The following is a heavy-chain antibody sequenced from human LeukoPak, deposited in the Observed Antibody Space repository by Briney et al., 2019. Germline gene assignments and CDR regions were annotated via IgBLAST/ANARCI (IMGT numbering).Heavy chain of an antibody. CDR1: GGTFSSYA. V-gene: IGHV1-69*04. CDR3: AREGMGYCSGGSCYNSWLDPGFDY. D-gene: IGHD2-15*01. CDR2: IIPILGIA. J-gene: IGHJ4*02. Sequence: SVKVSCKASGGTFSSYAISWVRQAPGQGLEWMGRIIPILGIANYAQKFQGRVTITADKSTSTAYMELSSLRSEDTAVYYCAREGMGYCSGGSCYNSWLDPGFDYWGQGTLVTVFS.